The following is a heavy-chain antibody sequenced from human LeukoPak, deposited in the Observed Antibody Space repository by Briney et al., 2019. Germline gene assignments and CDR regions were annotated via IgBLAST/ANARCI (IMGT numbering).Heavy chain of an antibody. V-gene: IGHV1-46*01. CDR1: GYTFTSYY. CDR3: AKDRAYAATDGYFQH. J-gene: IGHJ1*01. CDR2: INPSGGST. D-gene: IGHD3-16*01. Sequence: ASVKVSCKASGYTFTSYYMHWVRQAPGQGLEWMGIINPSGGSTSYAQKFQGRVTMTRDTSISTAYMELSRLRAEDTAVYYCAKDRAYAATDGYFQHWGQGTLVTVSS.